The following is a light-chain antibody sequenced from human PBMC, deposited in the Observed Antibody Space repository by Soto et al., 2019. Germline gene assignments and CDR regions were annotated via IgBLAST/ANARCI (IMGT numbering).Light chain of an antibody. Sequence: EIVLTQSPGTLSLSPGERATLSCRASQSLASNYLAWYQQKPGQAPRLLIYGTSNRAAGITDRFSGSGSGTEFTVTISKVEPEDFAVYYCQQYGSTPPGSFGRGTKLEIK. J-gene: IGKJ2*03. CDR1: QSLASNY. CDR3: QQYGSTPPGS. V-gene: IGKV3-20*01. CDR2: GTS.